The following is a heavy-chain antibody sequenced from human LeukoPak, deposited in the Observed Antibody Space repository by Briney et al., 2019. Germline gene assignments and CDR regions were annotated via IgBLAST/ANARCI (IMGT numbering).Heavy chain of an antibody. CDR3: ARRAGSYSHSYDY. CDR2: ISSSSSYI. CDR1: GFTFSSYT. Sequence: GGSLRLSCAASGFTFSSYTMNWVRQAPGKELEWVSSISSSSSYIYYADTLKGRFTISRDNAKNSLYLQMNSLRAEDTAIYYCARRAGSYSHSYDYWGQGTLVTVSS. D-gene: IGHD2-15*01. J-gene: IGHJ4*02. V-gene: IGHV3-21*04.